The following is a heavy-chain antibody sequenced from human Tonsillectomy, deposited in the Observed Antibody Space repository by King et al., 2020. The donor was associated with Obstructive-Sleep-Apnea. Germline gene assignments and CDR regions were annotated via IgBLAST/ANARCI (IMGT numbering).Heavy chain of an antibody. CDR2: INYSGST. J-gene: IGHJ4*02. D-gene: IGHD1-26*01. CDR3: ARDPYSYFDY. CDR1: GCSISSSNYY. Sequence: QLQESGPGLVKPSETLSRTCTDSGCSISSSNYYWAWIRQPPGKGLEGVGGINYSGSTYYKPSLKRRVTMSVDTSKHQFSLKLTSGTAADTAVYYCARDPYSYFDYWGQGTLVTVSS. V-gene: IGHV4-39*07.